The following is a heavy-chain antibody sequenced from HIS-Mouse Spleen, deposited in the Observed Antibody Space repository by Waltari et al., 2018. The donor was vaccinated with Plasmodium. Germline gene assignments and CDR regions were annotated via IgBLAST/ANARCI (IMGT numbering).Heavy chain of an antibody. J-gene: IGHJ4*02. D-gene: IGHD6-13*01. CDR1: GFTFSSYS. Sequence: EVQLVESGGGLVKPGVSLRLSCAASGFTFSSYSMNWVRQAPGKGLEWVSSISSSSSYIYYADSVKGRFTISRDNAKNSLYLQMNSLRAEDTAVYYCARDRSAAALLGYWGQGTLVTVSS. V-gene: IGHV3-21*01. CDR3: ARDRSAAALLGY. CDR2: ISSSSSYI.